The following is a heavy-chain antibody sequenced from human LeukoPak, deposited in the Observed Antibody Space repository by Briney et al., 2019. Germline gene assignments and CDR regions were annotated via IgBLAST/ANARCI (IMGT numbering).Heavy chain of an antibody. Sequence: SEILSLTCTVSGGSISSYYWSWIRQPPGKGLEWIGYIYYSGSTNYNPSLKSRVTISVDTSKNQFSLKLSSVTAADTAVYYCARGDWYYYYYYMDVWGKGTTVTISS. J-gene: IGHJ6*03. V-gene: IGHV4-59*01. CDR1: GGSISSYY. CDR3: ARGDWYYYYYYMDV. CDR2: IYYSGST. D-gene: IGHD3/OR15-3a*01.